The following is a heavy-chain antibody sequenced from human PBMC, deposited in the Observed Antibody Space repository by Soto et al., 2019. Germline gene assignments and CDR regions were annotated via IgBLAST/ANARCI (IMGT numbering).Heavy chain of an antibody. CDR3: ARSPGLDVVVPAACFDY. CDR2: IKQDGSEK. V-gene: IGHV3-7*01. CDR1: GFTFSSYW. D-gene: IGHD2-2*01. Sequence: GGSLRLSCAASGFTFSSYWMSWVRQAPGKGLEWVANIKQDGSEKYYVDSVKGRFTISRDNAKNSLYLQMNSLRAEDTAVYYCARSPGLDVVVPAACFDYWGQGTLVTVSS. J-gene: IGHJ4*02.